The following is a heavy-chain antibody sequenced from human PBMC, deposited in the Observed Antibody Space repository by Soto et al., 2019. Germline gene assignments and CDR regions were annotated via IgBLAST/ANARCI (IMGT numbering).Heavy chain of an antibody. CDR1: GGSISSGGYY. CDR2: TYYSGST. CDR3: ARGSSTSWEYYFDY. D-gene: IGHD2-2*01. J-gene: IGHJ4*02. V-gene: IGHV4-31*03. Sequence: PSETLSLTCTVSGGSISSGGYYWSWIRQHPGKGLEWIGYTYYSGSTYYNPSLKSRVTISVDTSKNQFSLKLSSVTAADTAVYYCARGSSTSWEYYFDYWGQGTLVTVSS.